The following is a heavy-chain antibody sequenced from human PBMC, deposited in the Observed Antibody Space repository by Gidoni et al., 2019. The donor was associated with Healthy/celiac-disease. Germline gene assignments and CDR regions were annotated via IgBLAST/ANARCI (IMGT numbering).Heavy chain of an antibody. D-gene: IGHD6-13*01. Sequence: QVQLVQSGAEVKKPGSSVQVSCKASGGTFSSYAISWVRQAPGQGLEWMGGIIPIFGTANYAQKFQGRVTITADESTSTAYMELSSLRSEDTAVYYCARGGSSSWYYWFDPWGQGTLVTVSS. CDR2: IIPIFGTA. V-gene: IGHV1-69*01. CDR3: ARGGSSSWYYWFDP. CDR1: GGTFSSYA. J-gene: IGHJ5*02.